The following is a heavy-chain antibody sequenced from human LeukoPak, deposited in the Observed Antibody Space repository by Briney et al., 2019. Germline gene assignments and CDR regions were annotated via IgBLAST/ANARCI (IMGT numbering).Heavy chain of an antibody. D-gene: IGHD6-6*01. J-gene: IGHJ6*03. V-gene: IGHV1-46*01. CDR3: ARGDSSSFFYMDV. Sequence: ASVKVSCKASGYTFTSYHMHWVRQAPGQGLEWMGIINPSGGTTNCAQKFRGRVTMTRDMSTSTVYMELSSLRSEDTAVYYCARGDSSSFFYMDVWGKGTTVTVSS. CDR2: INPSGGTT. CDR1: GYTFTSYH.